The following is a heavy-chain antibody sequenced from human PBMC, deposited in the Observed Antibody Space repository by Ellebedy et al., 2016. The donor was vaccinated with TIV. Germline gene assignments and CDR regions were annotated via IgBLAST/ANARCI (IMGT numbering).Heavy chain of an antibody. CDR1: GDSISSSHHY. Sequence: ESLKISCTVSGDSISSSHHYWGWIRQAPGKGLEWIGSMYYSGGAYYNPSLESRVTISIDTSKNQFSLRLTSVTAADKAVYFCVRDYGFEFALDSWGQGLLVTVSS. D-gene: IGHD5-12*01. J-gene: IGHJ4*02. CDR3: VRDYGFEFALDS. V-gene: IGHV4-39*07. CDR2: MYYSGGA.